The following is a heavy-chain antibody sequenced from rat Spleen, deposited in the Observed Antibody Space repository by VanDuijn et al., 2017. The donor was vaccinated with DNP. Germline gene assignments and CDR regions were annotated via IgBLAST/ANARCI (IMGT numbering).Heavy chain of an antibody. CDR2: ITNTGGST. CDR1: EFTFSNYG. Sequence: EVQLVESGGGLVQPGRSLKLSCAASEFTFSNYGMAWVRQAPTKGLEWVASITNTGGSTYYRDSVKGRFTISRDNAKNTLYLQMDSLRSEDTATYYSSRGKYYALDAWGQGTSVTVSS. J-gene: IGHJ4*01. CDR3: SRGKYYALDA. V-gene: IGHV5S13*01. D-gene: IGHD1-4*01.